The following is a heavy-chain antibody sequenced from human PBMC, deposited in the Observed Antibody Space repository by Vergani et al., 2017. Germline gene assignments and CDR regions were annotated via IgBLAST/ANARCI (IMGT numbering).Heavy chain of an antibody. J-gene: IGHJ6*02. CDR2: IIPNFSPA. Sequence: QVQLVQSGAEVKKPGSSVRVSCKTSGGAFSTYAINWVRQAPGQGLEWMGAIIPNFSPARSAQKFQGRVTITADESTRTVYMELNSLRSDDSAVYYCARDRMGVRFRQPHYYGMDFWGQGTTVTVSS. D-gene: IGHD1-14*01. CDR1: GGAFSTYA. V-gene: IGHV1-69*12. CDR3: ARDRMGVRFRQPHYYGMDF.